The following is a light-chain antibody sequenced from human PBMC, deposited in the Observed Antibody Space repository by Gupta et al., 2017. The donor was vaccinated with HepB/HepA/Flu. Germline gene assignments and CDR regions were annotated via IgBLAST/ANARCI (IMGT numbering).Light chain of an antibody. Sequence: VLTLPLSLSGAPGQRVTIFCTGSSSNIGAAHDVHWYQQVPGTAPKLLIYGNIKRPSGVPGRFSGSKSGTTASLAITGLQDEEEADYYCQADDNSRRGVFGGGTKLTVL. CDR3: QADDNSRRGV. CDR1: SSNIGAAHD. V-gene: IGLV1-40*01. CDR2: GNI. J-gene: IGLJ2*01.